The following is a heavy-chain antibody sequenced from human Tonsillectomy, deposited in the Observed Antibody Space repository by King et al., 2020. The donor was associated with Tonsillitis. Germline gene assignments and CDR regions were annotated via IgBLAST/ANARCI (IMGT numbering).Heavy chain of an antibody. V-gene: IGHV1-18*04. Sequence: QLVQSGAEVKKPGASVKVSCQASGYTFTNDGITWVRQAPGQGLEWMGWISVYSGNTDYAQKLQGRVTMTADTSTTTAYMELRGLTSDDTAVYYCARVISGSYRYYIDYWGQGTLVTVSS. CDR3: ARVISGSYRYYIDY. J-gene: IGHJ4*02. CDR2: ISVYSGNT. D-gene: IGHD1-26*01. CDR1: GYTFTNDG.